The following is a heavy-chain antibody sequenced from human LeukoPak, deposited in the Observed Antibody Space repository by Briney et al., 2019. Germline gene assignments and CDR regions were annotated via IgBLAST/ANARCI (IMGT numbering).Heavy chain of an antibody. D-gene: IGHD2-2*01. CDR1: GFTFSSYW. V-gene: IGHV3-74*01. CDR3: VRVACSSMTSCATVDY. CDR2: INSDGSST. J-gene: IGHJ4*02. Sequence: GGSLRLSCAASGFTFSSYWMHWVRQALGKGLVWVSRINSDGSSTSYADSVKGRFIISRDNAKNTLSLQMNSLRAEDTAVFYCVRVACSSMTSCATVDYWGQGTLVTVSS.